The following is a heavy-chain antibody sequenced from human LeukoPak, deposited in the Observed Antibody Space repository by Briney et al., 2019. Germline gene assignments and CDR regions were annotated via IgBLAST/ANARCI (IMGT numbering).Heavy chain of an antibody. D-gene: IGHD3-3*01. V-gene: IGHV1-8*03. CDR2: MNPNSGNT. CDR3: ARALSLWSGYYGPYYYMDV. CDR1: GYTFTSYD. J-gene: IGHJ6*03. Sequence: ASVKVSCKASGYTFTSYDINWVRQATGQGLEWLRWMNPNSGNTGYAQKFQGRVTITRNTSISTAYMELSSLRSEDTAMYYCARALSLWSGYYGPYYYMDVWGKGTTVTVSS.